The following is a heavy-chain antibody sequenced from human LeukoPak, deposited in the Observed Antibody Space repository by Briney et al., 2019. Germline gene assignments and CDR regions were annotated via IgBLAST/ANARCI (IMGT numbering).Heavy chain of an antibody. J-gene: IGHJ4*02. CDR2: INCITDGGTT. CDR3: TTELGGSGRYYALDY. CDR1: GFIFSKAW. Sequence: GGSLRHSCAASGFIFSKAWMSWVRQAPGKGLEWVGRINCITDGGTTDYAAPVKGRFTISRDDSKNTLYLQMNSLKTEDTAVYYCTTELGGSGRYYALDYWGQGTLATVSS. D-gene: IGHD3-10*01. V-gene: IGHV3-15*01.